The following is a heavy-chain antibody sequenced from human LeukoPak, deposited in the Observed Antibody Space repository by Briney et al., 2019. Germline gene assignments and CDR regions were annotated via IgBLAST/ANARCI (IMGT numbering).Heavy chain of an antibody. V-gene: IGHV3-23*01. J-gene: IGHJ5*02. CDR1: GFTFSSYA. Sequence: WRSLRLSCAASGFTFSSYAMSWVRQAPGKGLEWVSAISGSGGSTYYADSVKGRFTISRDNSKNTLYLQMNSLSAEDTVVYYAAKHPRVAARPNWVDLWHRGTLVSVST. D-gene: IGHD6-6*01. CDR3: AKHPRVAARPNWVDL. CDR2: ISGSGGST.